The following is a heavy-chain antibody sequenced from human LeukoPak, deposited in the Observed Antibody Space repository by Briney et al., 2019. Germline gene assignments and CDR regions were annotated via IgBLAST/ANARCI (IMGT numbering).Heavy chain of an antibody. CDR2: IYTSGST. CDR3: ARLGSGSYYYYYHYYMDV. CDR1: GGSISSYY. J-gene: IGHJ6*03. D-gene: IGHD3-10*01. Sequence: SETLSLTCTVSGGSISSYYWSWIRQPAGKGLEWIGRIYTSGSTNYNPSLKSRVTMSVDTSKNQFSLKLSSVTAADTAVYYYARLGSGSYYYYYHYYMDVWGKGTTVTVSS. V-gene: IGHV4-4*07.